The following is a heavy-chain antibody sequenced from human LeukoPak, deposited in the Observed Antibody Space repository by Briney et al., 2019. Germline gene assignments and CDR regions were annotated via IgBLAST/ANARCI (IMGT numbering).Heavy chain of an antibody. Sequence: ASVKVSCKASCYTFTNYAISWVRQAPGQGLEWMGWISVYSDDTKSAQNLQGRITMTTDTSTSTAYMELRSLRSDDTAVYSCAREGDRSGYFFRTDYWGQGTLVTVSS. CDR2: ISVYSDDT. J-gene: IGHJ4*02. V-gene: IGHV1-18*01. CDR3: AREGDRSGYFFRTDY. CDR1: CYTFTNYA. D-gene: IGHD3-22*01.